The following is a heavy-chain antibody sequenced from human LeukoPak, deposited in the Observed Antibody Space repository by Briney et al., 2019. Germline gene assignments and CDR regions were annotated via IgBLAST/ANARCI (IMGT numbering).Heavy chain of an antibody. J-gene: IGHJ4*02. D-gene: IGHD3-3*01. CDR3: ARGGMTIFGVVIGRAFDY. V-gene: IGHV4-34*01. Sequence: SETLSLTCAVYGGSFSGYYWSWIRQPPGKGLEWIGEINHSGSTNYNPSLKSRVTISVDTSKNQFSLKLSSVTAADTAVYYCARGGMTIFGVVIGRAFDYRGQGTLVTVSS. CDR1: GGSFSGYY. CDR2: INHSGST.